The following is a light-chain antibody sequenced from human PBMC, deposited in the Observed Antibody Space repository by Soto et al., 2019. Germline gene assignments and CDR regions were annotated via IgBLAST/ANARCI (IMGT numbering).Light chain of an antibody. J-gene: IGLJ2*01. CDR3: ASHAGGSVV. CDR2: DVN. Sequence: QSALAQPPSASGSPGQSVTISCTGTSSDVGAYNYVSWFQQDPGKAPNLIIYDVNRRSLGVPDRFSGSKSGNTAFLTVSGLQADDEADYYCASHAGGSVVFGGGTKLTVL. V-gene: IGLV2-8*01. CDR1: SSDVGAYNY.